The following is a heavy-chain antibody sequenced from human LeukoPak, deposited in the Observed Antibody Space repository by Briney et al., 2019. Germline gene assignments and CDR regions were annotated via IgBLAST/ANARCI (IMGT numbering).Heavy chain of an antibody. Sequence: PSETLSLTCSVSGGSISSSSYYCGWIRQPPGKGLEWIGNFYYSGSTYYNPSLKSRVTISVDTSKNQFSLQLTSVTAADTAVYYCARHNYDHDGSTSFPDYWGQGALVTVSS. CDR2: FYYSGST. V-gene: IGHV4-39*01. J-gene: IGHJ4*02. CDR1: GGSISSSSYY. CDR3: ARHNYDHDGSTSFPDY. D-gene: IGHD2/OR15-2a*01.